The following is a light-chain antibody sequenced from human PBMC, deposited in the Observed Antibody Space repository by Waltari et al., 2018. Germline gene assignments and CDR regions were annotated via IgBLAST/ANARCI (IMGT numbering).Light chain of an antibody. J-gene: IGLJ2*01. CDR2: EGS. Sequence: QSALTQPASLSGSPGQSITISCTGTSRDVWSSNLVSWYQQHPGKAPKLIIYEGSKRPSGVSNRFSGSKSGNTASLTISGLQAEDEADYHCCSYAGGSAFVVFGGGTKLTVL. CDR1: SRDVWSSNL. V-gene: IGLV2-23*03. CDR3: CSYAGGSAFVV.